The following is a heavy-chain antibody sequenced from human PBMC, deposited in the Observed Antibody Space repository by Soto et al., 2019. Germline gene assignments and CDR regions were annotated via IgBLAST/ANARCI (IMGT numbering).Heavy chain of an antibody. D-gene: IGHD3-22*01. CDR3: AKDVGPTMIVVVITADLDY. CDR2: ISGSGGST. V-gene: IGHV3-23*01. J-gene: IGHJ4*02. CDR1: GFTFSSYA. Sequence: PGGSLRLSCAASGFTFSSYAMSWVRQAPGKGLEWVSAISGSGGSTYYADSVKGRFTISRDNSKNTLYLQMNSLRAEDTAVYYCAKDVGPTMIVVVITADLDYWGQGTLVTVSS.